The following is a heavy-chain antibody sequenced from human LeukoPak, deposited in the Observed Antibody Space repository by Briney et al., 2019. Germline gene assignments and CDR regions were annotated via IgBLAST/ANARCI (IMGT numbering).Heavy chain of an antibody. CDR2: MNPNSGNT. J-gene: IGHJ5*02. V-gene: IGHV1-8*02. Sequence: ASVKVSCKASGYTFTSYDINWVRQATGQGLEWMGWMNPNSGNTGYAQKFQDRVAMTRDTSINTVYMELSSLTSEDTAVYYCARDLYGSGSSGFDPWGQGILVTVSS. D-gene: IGHD3-10*01. CDR3: ARDLYGSGSSGFDP. CDR1: GYTFTSYD.